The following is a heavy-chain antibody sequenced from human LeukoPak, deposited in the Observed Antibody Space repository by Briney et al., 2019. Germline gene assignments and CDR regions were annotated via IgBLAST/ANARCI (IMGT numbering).Heavy chain of an antibody. CDR2: INHSGST. D-gene: IGHD3-9*01. CDR1: GGSFSGYY. CDR3: ARGRDYDILTGRHYYGMDV. J-gene: IGHJ6*04. V-gene: IGHV4-34*01. Sequence: SETLSLTCAVYGGSFSGYYWSWIRQPPGKGLEWIGEINHSGSTNYNPSLKSRVTISVDTSKSQFSLKLSSVTAADTAVYYCARGRDYDILTGRHYYGMDVWGKGTTVTVSS.